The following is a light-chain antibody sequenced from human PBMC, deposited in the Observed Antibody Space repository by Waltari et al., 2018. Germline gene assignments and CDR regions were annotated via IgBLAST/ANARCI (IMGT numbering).Light chain of an antibody. V-gene: IGLV3-21*03. CDR1: NIGRKS. CDR2: DDR. Sequence: SYVLTQPPSVSVAPAKTARIPCGGNNIGRKSVHWYQQKPGQAPVLVVYDDRDRPSGIPEQFSGSNSGNTATLTISRVEAGDEADYYCQVWDRSSSHVVFGGGTKLTVL. CDR3: QVWDRSSSHVV. J-gene: IGLJ2*01.